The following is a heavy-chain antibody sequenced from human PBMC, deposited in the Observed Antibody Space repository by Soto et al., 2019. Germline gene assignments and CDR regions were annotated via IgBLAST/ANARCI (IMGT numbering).Heavy chain of an antibody. Sequence: QVQLQESGPGLVKPSQTLSLTCTVSGGSISSGGYYWSWIRQLPGKGLEWIGYIYYSGSTYYNPSHKSRVTISVDTSKNQFSLKLSSVTAADTAVYYCARVMGSSSWYSENYYYYYMDVWGKGTTVTVSS. CDR1: GGSISSGGYY. CDR3: ARVMGSSSWYSENYYYYYMDV. J-gene: IGHJ6*03. D-gene: IGHD6-13*01. CDR2: IYYSGST. V-gene: IGHV4-31*03.